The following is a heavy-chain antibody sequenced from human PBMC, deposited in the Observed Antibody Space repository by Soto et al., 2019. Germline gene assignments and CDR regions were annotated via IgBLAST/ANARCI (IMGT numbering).Heavy chain of an antibody. CDR1: GGSISSYY. V-gene: IGHV4-59*08. CDR2: IYYSGST. J-gene: IGHJ4*02. Sequence: PSETLSLTCTVSGGSISSYYWSWIRQPPGKGLEWIGYIYYSGSTNYNPSLKSRVTISVDTSKNQFSLKLSSVTAADTAVYYCARRYGYCGEYWGRGTLVTVS. D-gene: IGHD2-21*01. CDR3: ARRYGYCGEY.